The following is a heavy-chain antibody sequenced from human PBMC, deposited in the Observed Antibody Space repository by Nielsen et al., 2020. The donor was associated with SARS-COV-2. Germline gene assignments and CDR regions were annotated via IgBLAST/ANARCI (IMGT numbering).Heavy chain of an antibody. CDR2: INAGNGNT. CDR3: ARDSGSDSIFWFDP. D-gene: IGHD3-10*01. CDR1: GYTFTSCA. J-gene: IGHJ5*02. V-gene: IGHV1-3*01. Sequence: ASVKVSCKASGYTFTSCAMHWVRQAPGQRLEWMGWINAGNGNTKYSQKFQGRVTITRDTSASTAYMELSSLRSEGTAVYYCARDSGSDSIFWFDPWGQGTLVTVSS.